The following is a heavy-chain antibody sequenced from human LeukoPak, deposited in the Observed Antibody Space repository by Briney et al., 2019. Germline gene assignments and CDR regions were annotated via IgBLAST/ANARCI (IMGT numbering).Heavy chain of an antibody. J-gene: IGHJ3*02. D-gene: IGHD1-14*01. Sequence: PSETLSLTCAVSGGSISSGGYSWSWIRQPPGKGLEWIGYIYHSGSTDYHPSLKSRGTISVDRSKNQFSLKLSSVTAADTAVYYCARVTESAFDIWGQGTMVTVSS. V-gene: IGHV4-30-2*01. CDR3: ARVTESAFDI. CDR2: IYHSGST. CDR1: GGSISSGGYS.